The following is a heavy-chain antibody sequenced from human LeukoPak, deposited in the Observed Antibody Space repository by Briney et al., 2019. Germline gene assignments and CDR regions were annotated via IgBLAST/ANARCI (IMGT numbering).Heavy chain of an antibody. J-gene: IGHJ5*02. V-gene: IGHV4-59*01. D-gene: IGHD3-22*01. CDR3: ARDIIDSSGYYAGWFDP. CDR1: GGSISSYY. CDR2: IYYSGST. Sequence: SETLSLTCTVSGGSISSYYWSWIRQPPGKGLEWIGYIYYSGSTNYNPSLKSRVTISVDTSKNQFSLKLSSVTAADTAVYYCARDIIDSSGYYAGWFDPWGQGTQVSVSS.